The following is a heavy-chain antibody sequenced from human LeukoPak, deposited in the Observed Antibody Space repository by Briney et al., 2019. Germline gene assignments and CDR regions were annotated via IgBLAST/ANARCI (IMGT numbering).Heavy chain of an antibody. CDR2: INPSGGST. V-gene: IGHV1-46*01. CDR3: TRSSGSYEIDY. Sequence: GASVKVSCKAAGYTFTSYFMLWVRQAPGQALEWMGIINPSGGSTSYVQKFQGRVTMTRDTSTSTVYMELSSLRSEDTAVYYCTRSSGSYEIDYWGQGTLVTVSS. D-gene: IGHD1-26*01. J-gene: IGHJ4*02. CDR1: GYTFTSYF.